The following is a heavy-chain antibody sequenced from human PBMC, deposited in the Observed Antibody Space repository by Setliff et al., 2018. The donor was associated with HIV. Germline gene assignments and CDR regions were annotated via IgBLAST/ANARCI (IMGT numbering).Heavy chain of an antibody. CDR1: GGSISSSSYY. Sequence: PSETLSLTCTVSGGSISSSSYYWGWIRQPPGKGLEWIGSIYYSGSTYYNPSLKSRVTISVDTSKNQFSLMLSSVTAADTAVYYCARSRPRSMDFYMDVWGKGTTVTVS. V-gene: IGHV4-39*01. CDR3: ARSRPRSMDFYMDV. CDR2: IYYSGST. D-gene: IGHD2-8*01. J-gene: IGHJ6*03.